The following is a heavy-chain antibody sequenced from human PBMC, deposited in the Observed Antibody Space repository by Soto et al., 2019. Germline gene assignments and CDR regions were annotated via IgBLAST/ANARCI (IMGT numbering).Heavy chain of an antibody. D-gene: IGHD2-15*01. J-gene: IGHJ1*01. CDR2: IYWDDDK. CDR1: GFSLSTSGVG. Sequence: SGPTLVKPTQTLTLTCTFSGFSLSTSGVGVGWIRQPPGKALEWLALIYWDDDKRYSPSLKSRLTITKDTSKNQVVLTMTNMDPVDTATYYCAHRPGYCSGGSCYSHFQHWGQGTLVTVSS. V-gene: IGHV2-5*02. CDR3: AHRPGYCSGGSCYSHFQH.